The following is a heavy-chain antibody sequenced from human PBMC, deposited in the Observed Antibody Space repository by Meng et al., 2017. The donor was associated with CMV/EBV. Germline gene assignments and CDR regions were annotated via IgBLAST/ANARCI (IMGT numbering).Heavy chain of an antibody. CDR2: ISWNSGSI. V-gene: IGHV3-9*01. CDR3: ARGGIAARRGMDV. CDR1: GFTFDDYA. D-gene: IGHD6-6*01. Sequence: GGSLRLSCAASGFTFDDYAMHWVRQAPGKGLEWVSGISWNSGSIGYADSVKGRFTISRDNAKNSLYLQMNSLRAEDTALYYCARGGIAARRGMDVWGQGTTVTVSS. J-gene: IGHJ6*02.